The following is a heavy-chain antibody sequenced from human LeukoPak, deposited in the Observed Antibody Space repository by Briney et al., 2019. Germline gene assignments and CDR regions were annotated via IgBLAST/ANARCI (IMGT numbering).Heavy chain of an antibody. CDR1: GFTFDDYA. D-gene: IGHD3-10*01. CDR2: INWSSSRI. CDR3: AKGDGFGEFNGGLFNY. V-gene: IGHV3-9*01. Sequence: PGGSLRLSCAASGFTFDDYAMHWVRQAPGKGLEWVSSINWSSSRIGYADSLTGRFTISRDNAKNSLYLQMNSLRADDTALYYCAKGDGFGEFNGGLFNYWGQGTLVTVSS. J-gene: IGHJ4*02.